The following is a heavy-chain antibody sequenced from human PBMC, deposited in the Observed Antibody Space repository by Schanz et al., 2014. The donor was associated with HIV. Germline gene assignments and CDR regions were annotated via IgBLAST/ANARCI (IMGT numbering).Heavy chain of an antibody. J-gene: IGHJ3*02. D-gene: IGHD3-3*02. CDR1: GFTFSDHG. V-gene: IGHV3-33*01. CDR3: ARDPQHSFDI. Sequence: QLRLVESGGGVVRPGTSLRLSCAASGFTFSDHGMHWVRQAPGKGLEWGARIWYDGSNTHYADSVKGRLTISRDDSKNTVYLQMNSLRAEDTAVYYCARDPQHSFDIWGQGTMVIVSS. CDR2: IWYDGSNT.